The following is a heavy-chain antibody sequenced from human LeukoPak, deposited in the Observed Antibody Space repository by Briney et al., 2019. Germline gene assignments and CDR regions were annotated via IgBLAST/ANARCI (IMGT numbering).Heavy chain of an antibody. CDR2: IYDSGST. CDR3: ARGAYYYDSSGYNWYFDL. J-gene: IGHJ2*01. D-gene: IGHD3-22*01. Sequence: SETLSLTCTVSGGSISRYYWSWIRQPPGKGLEWIGYIYDSGSTNYNPSLKSRVTISVDTSKKQFSLSLSSVTAADTAVYYCARGAYYYDSSGYNWYFDLWGRGTLVTVSS. V-gene: IGHV4-59*01. CDR1: GGSISRYY.